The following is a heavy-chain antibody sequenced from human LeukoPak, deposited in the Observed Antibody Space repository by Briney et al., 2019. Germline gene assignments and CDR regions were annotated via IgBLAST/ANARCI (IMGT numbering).Heavy chain of an antibody. D-gene: IGHD3-22*01. V-gene: IGHV1-69*05. CDR1: GGTFSSYA. Sequence: SVKVSCKASGGTFSSYAISWVRQAPGQGLEWMGGIIPIFGTANYAQKFQGRVTITTDESTSTAYMGLSSLRSEDTAVYYCTSGHYYDSSGYDRDYWGQGTLVTVSS. CDR3: TSGHYYDSSGYDRDY. CDR2: IIPIFGTA. J-gene: IGHJ4*02.